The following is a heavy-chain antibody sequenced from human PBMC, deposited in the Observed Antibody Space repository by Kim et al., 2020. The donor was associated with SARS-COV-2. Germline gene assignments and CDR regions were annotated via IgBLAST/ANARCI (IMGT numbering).Heavy chain of an antibody. D-gene: IGHD5-12*01. J-gene: IGHJ4*02. CDR2: IYYSGST. CDR1: GGSISSSSYY. V-gene: IGHV4-39*01. CDR3: ARQGWLQSNGIDY. Sequence: SETLSLTCTVSGGSISSSSYYWGWIRQPPGKGLEWIGSIYYSGSTYYNPSLKSRVTISVDTSKNQFSLKLSSVTAADTAVYYCARQGWLQSNGIDYWGQGTLVTVSS.